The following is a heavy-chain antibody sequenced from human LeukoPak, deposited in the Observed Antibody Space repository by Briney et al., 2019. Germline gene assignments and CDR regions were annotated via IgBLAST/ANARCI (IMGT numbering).Heavy chain of an antibody. D-gene: IGHD3-22*01. CDR1: GFTFSTYA. CDR2: ISGSGGST. V-gene: IGHV3-23*01. Sequence: GGSLRLSCAVSGFTFSTYAMSWVRQAPGKGLEWVSGISGSGGSTYYADSVKGRFTISRDNSKNTLYLQVNSLRAEDTAVYYCAKSVSSGYYWFDYWGQGTLVTVSS. CDR3: AKSVSSGYYWFDY. J-gene: IGHJ4*02.